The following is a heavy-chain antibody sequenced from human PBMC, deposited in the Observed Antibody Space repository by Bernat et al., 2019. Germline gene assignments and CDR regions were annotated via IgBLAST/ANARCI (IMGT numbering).Heavy chain of an antibody. CDR2: ISYDGSNK. D-gene: IGHD6-13*01. J-gene: IGHJ3*02. Sequence: QVQLVESGGGVVQPGRSLRLSCAASGFTFSSYAMHWVRQAPGKGLEWVAVISYDGSNKYYADSVKGRFTISRDNSKNTLYLQMNSLRAEDTAVYYCARVHSSSWYLDAFDIWGRGTMVTVSS. CDR3: ARVHSSSWYLDAFDI. CDR1: GFTFSSYA. V-gene: IGHV3-30*01.